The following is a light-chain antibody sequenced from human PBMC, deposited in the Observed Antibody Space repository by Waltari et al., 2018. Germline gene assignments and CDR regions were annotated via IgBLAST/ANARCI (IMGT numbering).Light chain of an antibody. Sequence: EIVLTQSPATLSLSPGERATLSCRASQSVSSYLAWYQQTPGQAPRLLIYDASNRATGIPARFSGSGSGTDFTLTINSLEPEDFAVYYCQQRSNRPPWTFG. CDR2: DAS. J-gene: IGKJ1*01. CDR1: QSVSSY. V-gene: IGKV3-11*01. CDR3: QQRSNRPPWT.